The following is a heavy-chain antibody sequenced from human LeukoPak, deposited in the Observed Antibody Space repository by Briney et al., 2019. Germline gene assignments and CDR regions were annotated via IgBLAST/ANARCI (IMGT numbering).Heavy chain of an antibody. CDR2: ISYDGSNK. Sequence: AGGSLRLSCAASGFTFSSYGMHWVRQAPAKGLEWVAVISYDGSNKYYADSVKGRFTISRDNSKNTLYLQMNSLRAEDTAVYYCARQRLRYFDWLLNNDAFDIWGQGTMVTVSS. CDR3: ARQRLRYFDWLLNNDAFDI. D-gene: IGHD3-9*01. V-gene: IGHV3-30*03. J-gene: IGHJ3*02. CDR1: GFTFSSYG.